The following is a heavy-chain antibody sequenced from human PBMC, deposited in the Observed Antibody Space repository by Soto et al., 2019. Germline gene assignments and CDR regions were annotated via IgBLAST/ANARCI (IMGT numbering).Heavy chain of an antibody. CDR3: ARAMTTVTSNYYYYGMGV. CDR1: GFTFSSYA. V-gene: IGHV3-30-3*01. Sequence: QVQLVESGGGVVQPGRSLRLSCAASGFTFSSYAMHWVRQAPGKGLEWVAVISYDGSNKYYADSVKGRFTISRDNSKNTLYLQMNSLRAEDTAVYYCARAMTTVTSNYYYYGMGVWGQGTTVTVSS. CDR2: ISYDGSNK. D-gene: IGHD4-17*01. J-gene: IGHJ6*02.